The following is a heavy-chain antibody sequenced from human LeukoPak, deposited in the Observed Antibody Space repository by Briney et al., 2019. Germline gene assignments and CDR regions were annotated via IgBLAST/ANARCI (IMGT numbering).Heavy chain of an antibody. J-gene: IGHJ4*02. D-gene: IGHD1-26*01. CDR2: IRYDGSNK. CDR1: AFTFRSYG. V-gene: IGHV3-30*02. Sequence: GGSLRLSCATSAFTFRSYGMHWVRQAPDKGLEWVAFIRYDGSNKYYADSVKGRFTISRDNSKNTLYLQMNSLRAEDTAVYYCARREGGFYSWGIAYWGQGTLVTVSS. CDR3: ARREGGFYSWGIAY.